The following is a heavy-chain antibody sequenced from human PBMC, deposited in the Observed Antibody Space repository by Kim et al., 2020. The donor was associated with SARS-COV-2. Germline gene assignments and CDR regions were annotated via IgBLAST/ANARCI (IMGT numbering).Heavy chain of an antibody. D-gene: IGHD2-2*03. J-gene: IGHJ4*02. CDR3: MKGGWGWIWDH. CDR1: GFTFTGYA. CDR2: IDGSDGTT. V-gene: IGHV3-23*01. Sequence: GGSLRLSCTTSGFTFTGYAMSWVRQAPGKWLEWVSSIDGSDGTTYYVDSVKGRFTISRDNSKNTLYLQMNSLRADDTAVNYCMKGGWGWIWDHWGQGTRVTVSS.